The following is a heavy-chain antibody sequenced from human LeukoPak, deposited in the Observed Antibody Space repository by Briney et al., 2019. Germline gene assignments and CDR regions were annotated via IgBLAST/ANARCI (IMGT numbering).Heavy chain of an antibody. Sequence: ASVKVSCKASGGTFSSYAISWVRQAPGQGLEWMGRIIPILGIANYAQKFQGRVTITADKSTSTAYMELSSLRSEDTAVYYCARAELGSVGVSDYWGQGTLVTVSS. CDR1: GGTFSSYA. CDR3: ARAELGSVGVSDY. D-gene: IGHD7-27*01. V-gene: IGHV1-69*04. CDR2: IIPILGIA. J-gene: IGHJ4*02.